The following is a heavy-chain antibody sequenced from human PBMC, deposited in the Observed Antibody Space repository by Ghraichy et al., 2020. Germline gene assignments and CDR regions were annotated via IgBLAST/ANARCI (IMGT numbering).Heavy chain of an antibody. CDR1: GFTFSSYS. Sequence: LSLTCAASGFTFSSYSMNWVRQAPGKGLEWVSSISSSSSYIYYADLVKGRFTISRDNAKNSLYLQMNSLRAEDTAVYYCASVYGSGSYNSNWGQGTLVTVSS. J-gene: IGHJ4*02. CDR3: ASVYGSGSYNSN. CDR2: ISSSSSYI. V-gene: IGHV3-21*01. D-gene: IGHD3-10*01.